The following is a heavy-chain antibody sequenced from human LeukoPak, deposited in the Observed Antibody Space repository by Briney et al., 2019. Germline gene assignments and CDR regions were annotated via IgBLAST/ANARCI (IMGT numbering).Heavy chain of an antibody. CDR2: ISTSGGDT. V-gene: IGHV3-23*01. D-gene: IGHD3-22*01. CDR1: GFTFSTYV. Sequence: GGSLRLSCAASGFTFSTYVMSWVRQAPGKGLEWISSISTSGGDTSYADSVKGRFTVSRGNSQNTLYLQMHSLRADDTALYYCAPYSFDSSGLRGGFDYWGQGTLVTVSS. J-gene: IGHJ4*02. CDR3: APYSFDSSGLRGGFDY.